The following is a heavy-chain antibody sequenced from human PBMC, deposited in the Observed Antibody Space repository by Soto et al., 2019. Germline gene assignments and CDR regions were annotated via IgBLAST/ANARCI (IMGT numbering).Heavy chain of an antibody. J-gene: IGHJ6*02. D-gene: IGHD2-15*01. CDR1: GGSFSGYY. Sequence: QVQLQQWGAGLLKPSETLSLTCAVYGGSFSGYYWSWIRQPPGKGLEWIGEINHSGSTNYNPSLKSRGTISVDTSKNQFSLKLSSVTAADTAVYYCATLLRPGYYYYGMDVWGQGTTVTVYS. V-gene: IGHV4-34*01. CDR3: ATLLRPGYYYYGMDV. CDR2: INHSGST.